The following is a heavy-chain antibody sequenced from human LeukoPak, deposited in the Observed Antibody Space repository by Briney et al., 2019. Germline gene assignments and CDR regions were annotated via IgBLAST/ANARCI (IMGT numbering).Heavy chain of an antibody. CDR1: GFTFSGYW. Sequence: GGSLRLSCAASGFTFSGYWMTWVRQAPGKGLEWVANVNQDGNNKNYVESVKGRFTISRDNAKNSLYLQMNSLRAEDTAVYYCARILGGDEGADYWGQGTLVTVSS. V-gene: IGHV3-7*01. CDR3: ARILGGDEGADY. J-gene: IGHJ4*02. D-gene: IGHD1-26*01. CDR2: VNQDGNNK.